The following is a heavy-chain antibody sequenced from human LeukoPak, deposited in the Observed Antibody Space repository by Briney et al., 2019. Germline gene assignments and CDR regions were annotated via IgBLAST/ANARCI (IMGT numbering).Heavy chain of an antibody. CDR2: IYYSGST. J-gene: IGHJ5*02. CDR3: ARVKAWFDP. V-gene: IGHV4-59*08. Sequence: SETLSLTCTVSGGSISSYYWSWIRQPPGKGLECIGYIYYSGSTNYNPSLKSRLTISVDTSKNQFSLKLSSVTAADTAVYYCARVKAWFDPWGQGTLVTVSS. CDR1: GGSISSYY.